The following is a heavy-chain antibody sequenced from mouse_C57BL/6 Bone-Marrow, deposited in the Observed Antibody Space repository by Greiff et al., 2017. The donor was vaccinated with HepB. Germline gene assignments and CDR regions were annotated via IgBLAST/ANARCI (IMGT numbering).Heavy chain of an antibody. D-gene: IGHD2-1*01. CDR1: GYTFTSYW. Sequence: QVHVKQPGAELVKPGASVKLSCKASGYTFTSYWMQWVKQRPGQGLEWIGEIDPSDSYTNYNQKFKGKATLTVDTSSSTAYMQLSSLTSEDSAVYYCAREDGNRYFDYWGQGTTLTVSS. CDR2: IDPSDSYT. V-gene: IGHV1-50*01. J-gene: IGHJ2*01. CDR3: AREDGNRYFDY.